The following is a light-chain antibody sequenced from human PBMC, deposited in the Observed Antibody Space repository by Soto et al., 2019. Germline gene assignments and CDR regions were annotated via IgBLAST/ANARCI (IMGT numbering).Light chain of an antibody. V-gene: IGLV2-14*01. J-gene: IGLJ2*01. CDR1: NSDVGTYNY. Sequence: QSALTQPDSVSGSPGQSITISCTGTNSDVGTYNYVSWYQQHPGKAPKFVVYEVSDRPSGVSDRFSGSKSGNTASLTISGLQAEDEADYYCSSYTTSSTLVFGGGTKLTVL. CDR2: EVS. CDR3: SSYTTSSTLV.